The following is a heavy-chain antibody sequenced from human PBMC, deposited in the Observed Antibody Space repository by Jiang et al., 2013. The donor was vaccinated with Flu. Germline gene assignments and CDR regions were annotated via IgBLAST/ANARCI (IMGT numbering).Heavy chain of an antibody. Sequence: SGLVKPSQTLSLTCAVSGGSISSGGYSWSWIRQPPGKGLEWIGYIYHSGSTYYNPSLKSRVTISVDRSKNQFSLKLSSVTAADTAVYYCARADGDLAYFDYWGQGTLVTVSS. CDR1: GGSISSGGYS. CDR2: IYHSGST. J-gene: IGHJ4*02. V-gene: IGHV4-30-2*01. CDR3: ARADGDLAYFDY. D-gene: IGHD4-17*01.